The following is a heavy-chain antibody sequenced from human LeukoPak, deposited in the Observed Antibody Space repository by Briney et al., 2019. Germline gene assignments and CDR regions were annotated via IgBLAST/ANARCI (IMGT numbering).Heavy chain of an antibody. J-gene: IGHJ5*02. CDR2: ISYRGRA. V-gene: IGHV4-30-4*01. Sequence: SETLSLTCTVSGDSISSGNYYWSWIRQPPGKGLEWIGYISYRGRAYHNPSLKSRVTISVDTSKRQFSLKLSSVTAADTAVYYCARSGCSSSSCYVREPSNCPACWFDPWGQGTLVTVSS. D-gene: IGHD2-2*01. CDR3: ARSGCSSSSCYVREPSNCPACWFDP. CDR1: GDSISSGNYY.